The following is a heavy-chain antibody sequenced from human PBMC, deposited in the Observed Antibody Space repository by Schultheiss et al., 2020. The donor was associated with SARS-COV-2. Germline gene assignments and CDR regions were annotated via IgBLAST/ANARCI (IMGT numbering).Heavy chain of an antibody. Sequence: GESLKISCAASGFTFSSYAMSWVRQAPGKGLVWVSVIYSGGSTYYADSVKGRFTISRDNSKNTLYLQMNSLRDEDTAVYYCARGNKYDGSSYYSFYYWGQGTLVTVSS. V-gene: IGHV3-66*01. D-gene: IGHD3-22*01. CDR2: IYSGGST. CDR3: ARGNKYDGSSYYSFYY. J-gene: IGHJ4*02. CDR1: GFTFSSYA.